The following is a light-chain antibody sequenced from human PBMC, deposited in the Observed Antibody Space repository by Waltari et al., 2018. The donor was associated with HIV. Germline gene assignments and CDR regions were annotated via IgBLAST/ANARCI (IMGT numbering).Light chain of an antibody. V-gene: IGLV1-40*01. Sequence: QSVLTQPPSVSGAPGQRVTISCTGSRSNIGAGYDVNWYQQLPGTAPKLLIYNNSNRPSGVPDRFSGSKSGTSASLAITGLQAEDEADYYCQSYDSSLSGSDVFGTGTKVTVL. CDR3: QSYDSSLSGSDV. CDR2: NNS. J-gene: IGLJ1*01. CDR1: RSNIGAGYD.